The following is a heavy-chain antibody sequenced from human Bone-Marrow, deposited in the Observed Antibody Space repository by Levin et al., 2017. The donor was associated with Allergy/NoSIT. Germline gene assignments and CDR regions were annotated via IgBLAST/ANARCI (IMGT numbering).Heavy chain of an antibody. V-gene: IGHV2-5*02. Sequence: SGPTLVKPTQTLTLTCSFSGFSLNTDEVGVGWIRQPPGKPLEWLGIIYWDDDQRYSPSLENRLTITRDTSKNQVVLTLTNIDPVDTGTYYCAFRSAGRGHNWFHPWGQGILVTVSS. D-gene: IGHD3-10*01. CDR1: GFSLNTDEVG. CDR3: AFRSAGRGHNWFHP. J-gene: IGHJ5*02. CDR2: IYWDDDQ.